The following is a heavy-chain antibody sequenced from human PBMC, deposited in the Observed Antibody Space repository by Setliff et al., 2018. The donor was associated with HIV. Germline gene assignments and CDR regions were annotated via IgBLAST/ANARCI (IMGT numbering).Heavy chain of an antibody. V-gene: IGHV3-23*01. J-gene: IGHJ4*02. D-gene: IGHD3-22*01. CDR1: GITLSNYA. CDR2: ISLSGGST. Sequence: GGSLRLSCAASGITLSNYAMSWVRQAPGKGLEWVSGISLSGGSTYYADSVKGRFTISRDNSRNTLYLQMNSLRAEDTAVYYCAKDVYVAKYYYGSSGYSGSYYFDYWGQGTLVTVSS. CDR3: AKDVYVAKYYYGSSGYSGSYYFDY.